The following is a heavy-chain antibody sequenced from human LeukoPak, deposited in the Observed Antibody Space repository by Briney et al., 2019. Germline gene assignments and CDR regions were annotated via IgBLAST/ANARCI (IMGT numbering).Heavy chain of an antibody. D-gene: IGHD3-22*01. CDR2: INHSGST. CDR1: GGSFSGYY. J-gene: IGHJ4*02. V-gene: IGHV4-34*01. Sequence: SETLSLTCAVYGGSFSGYYWSWIRQPPGKGLEWIGEINHSGSTNYNPSLKSRVTMSVDTSKNQFSLKLSSVTAADTAVYYCAGDRYYYDSSGYYLSYWGQGTLVTVSS. CDR3: AGDRYYYDSSGYYLSY.